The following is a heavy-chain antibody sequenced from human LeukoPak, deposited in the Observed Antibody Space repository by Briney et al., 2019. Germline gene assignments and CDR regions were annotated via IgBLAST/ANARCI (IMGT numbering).Heavy chain of an antibody. J-gene: IGHJ6*02. CDR2: INPNSGGT. D-gene: IGHD3-10*01. CDR1: GYTFTGYY. V-gene: IGHV1-2*02. CDR3: ARGARLLLWFGDDSSYYGMDA. Sequence: ASVKVSCKASGYTFTGYYMHWVRQAPGQGLEWMGWINPNSGGTNYAQKFKGRVTMTRDTSISTAYMELSRLRSDDTAVYYCARGARLLLWFGDDSSYYGMDAWGQGTTVTVSS.